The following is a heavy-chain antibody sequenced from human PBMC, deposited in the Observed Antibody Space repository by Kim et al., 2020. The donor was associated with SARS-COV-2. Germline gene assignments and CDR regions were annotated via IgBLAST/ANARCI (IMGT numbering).Heavy chain of an antibody. CDR3: ARGIAVVPEAPGYMDG. CDR1: SGSFSGYY. J-gene: IGHJ6*03. D-gene: IGHD2-21*01. V-gene: IGHV4-34*01. CDR2: INDSGIT. Sequence: SETLSLTCAVYSGSFSGYYWSWIRQAPGMALEWIGEINDSGITNYNPSHRSRVTMLADKAKNQFSLRMTSVNVADTAVYYCARGIAVVPEAPGYMDGWGNGTTVTVSS.